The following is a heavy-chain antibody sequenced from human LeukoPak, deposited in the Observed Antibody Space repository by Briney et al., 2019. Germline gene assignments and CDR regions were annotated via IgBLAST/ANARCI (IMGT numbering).Heavy chain of an antibody. Sequence: PSEILSLTCTVSGGSISGYYWSWIRQPPGKGLEWIGYIYYSGSTNYNPSLKSRVTISVDTSKNQFSLKLSSVIAADTAVYYCARYPPPQYKLTVGGGDYWGQGALVTVSS. V-gene: IGHV4-59*01. J-gene: IGHJ4*02. D-gene: IGHD3-10*01. CDR2: IYYSGST. CDR1: GGSISGYY. CDR3: ARYPPPQYKLTVGGGDY.